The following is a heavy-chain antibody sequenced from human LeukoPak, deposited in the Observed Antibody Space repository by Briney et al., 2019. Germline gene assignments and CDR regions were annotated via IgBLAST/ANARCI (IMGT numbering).Heavy chain of an antibody. CDR2: INSNGVST. J-gene: IGHJ4*02. D-gene: IGHD3-10*01. CDR1: GFSFSGYA. CDR3: AKDPWSITMVRGVDY. Sequence: GGSLRLSCSASGFSFSGYAMLWVRQAPGKGLEYVSTINSNGVSTYYTDSVKGRFTISRDNSKNTLYLQMNSLRAEDTAVYYCAKDPWSITMVRGVDYWGQGTLVTVSS. V-gene: IGHV3-64*04.